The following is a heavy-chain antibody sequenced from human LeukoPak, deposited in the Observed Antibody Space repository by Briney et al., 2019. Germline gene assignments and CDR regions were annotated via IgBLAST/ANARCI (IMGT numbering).Heavy chain of an antibody. CDR2: INTNTGNP. CDR1: GYTFTSYA. Sequence: GASVKVSCKASGYTFTSYAMNWVRQAPGQGLEWMGWINTNTGNPTYAQGFTGRFVFSLDTSVSTAYLQISSLKAEDTAVYYCARSFSGEVAVGKYYYGMDVWGQGTTVTVSS. D-gene: IGHD2-15*01. J-gene: IGHJ6*02. CDR3: ARSFSGEVAVGKYYYGMDV. V-gene: IGHV7-4-1*02.